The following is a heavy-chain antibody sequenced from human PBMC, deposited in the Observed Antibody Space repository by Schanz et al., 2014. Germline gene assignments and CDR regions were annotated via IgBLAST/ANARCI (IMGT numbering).Heavy chain of an antibody. J-gene: IGHJ5*02. CDR1: GFSFSSYA. D-gene: IGHD3-9*01. CDR3: AKAADWPVTRFDP. Sequence: MQLVESGGGLVKPGGSLRLSCAASGFSFSSYAMGWVRQARGKGLEWVSAMNESHSTIYYADSVRGRFTISRDNAENTLFLQMNSLRAEDTAVYYCAKAADWPVTRFDPWGQGTLVTVSS. CDR2: MNESHSTI. V-gene: IGHV3-23*04.